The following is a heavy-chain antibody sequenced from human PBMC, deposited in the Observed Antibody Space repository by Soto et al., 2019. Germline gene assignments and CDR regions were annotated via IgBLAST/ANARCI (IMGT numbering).Heavy chain of an antibody. J-gene: IGHJ4*02. CDR3: ARAPMVLSRSYFDS. V-gene: IGHV4-59*01. D-gene: IGHD2-8*01. CDR1: GGSISNFY. CDR2: ISYSGNT. Sequence: QVHLRESGPGLVKPSETLSLSCTVSGGSISNFYWSWIRQPPGKGLEWIGYISYSGNTNYNPSLQSRVSISVDTSKNQLSLNLTSVTAADTAVYYCARAPMVLSRSYFDSWGQGTPVTVSS.